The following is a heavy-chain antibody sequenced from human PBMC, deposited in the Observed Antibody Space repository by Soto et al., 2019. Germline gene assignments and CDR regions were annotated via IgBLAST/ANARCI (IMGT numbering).Heavy chain of an antibody. CDR2: IIPMFGTP. CDR1: GGTFTGYA. CDR3: ASPDLYSKHDYSYGMDV. V-gene: IGHV1-69*12. D-gene: IGHD4-4*01. Sequence: QVQLVQSGAEVKKPGSSVKVSCKASGGTFTGYAISWVRQAPGQGLEWMGGIIPMFGTPKYAQRFQGRVTITADESTRTTDMELSSLRSEDTAVYYCASPDLYSKHDYSYGMDVWGQGTTVTVS. J-gene: IGHJ6*02.